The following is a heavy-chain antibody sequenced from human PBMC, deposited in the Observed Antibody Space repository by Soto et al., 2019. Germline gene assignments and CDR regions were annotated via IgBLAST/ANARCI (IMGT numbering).Heavy chain of an antibody. CDR1: GGSISSGDYY. J-gene: IGHJ5*02. CDR3: ARGALCGWVEP. CDR2: IYYRGST. D-gene: IGHD2-2*01. V-gene: IGHV4-30-4*01. Sequence: QVQLQEAGRGLVKPSQTLSLTCTVSGGSISSGDYYWSWIRQPRGQGLEWIGYIYYRGSTSYNPSINSRGTRSVDTSKNQFALKLSSVTAADTAVYYCARGALCGWVEPGGQGSLVIVSA.